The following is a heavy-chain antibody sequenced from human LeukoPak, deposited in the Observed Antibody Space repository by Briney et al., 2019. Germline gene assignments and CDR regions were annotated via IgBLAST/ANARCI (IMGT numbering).Heavy chain of an antibody. D-gene: IGHD3-10*01. Sequence: PGGSLRLSCAASGFTFSNYAMSWVRQAPGKGLEWVSAISGSGGSTYYADSVKGRFTISRDNSKNTLFLQMNSLRAEDTAVYFCARDLLGDDYWGQGTLVTVSS. CDR2: ISGSGGST. CDR3: ARDLLGDDY. V-gene: IGHV3-23*01. CDR1: GFTFSNYA. J-gene: IGHJ4*02.